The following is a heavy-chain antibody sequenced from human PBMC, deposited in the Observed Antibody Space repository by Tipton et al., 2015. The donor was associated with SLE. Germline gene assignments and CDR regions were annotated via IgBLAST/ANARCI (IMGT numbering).Heavy chain of an antibody. Sequence: TLSLTCTVSGGSISSGDYDWSWIRQFPGKGLEWIGYIYYSGSTYYNPSLKSRVTISVDTSKNQFSLKLSSVTAADTAVYYCARERGVGAHYYYYMDVWGKGTTVTVSS. CDR1: GGSISSGDYD. D-gene: IGHD1-26*01. CDR3: ARERGVGAHYYYYMDV. CDR2: IYYSGST. J-gene: IGHJ6*03. V-gene: IGHV4-31*03.